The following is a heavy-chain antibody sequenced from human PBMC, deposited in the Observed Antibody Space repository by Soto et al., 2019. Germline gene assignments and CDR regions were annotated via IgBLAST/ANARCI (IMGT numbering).Heavy chain of an antibody. Sequence: QVQLQESGPGLVKPSETLSLTCTVSGGSISSHYWSWIRQPPGKGLEWIGYIYYSGSTNYNPSLKSRVTISVDTSKNQFSLKLSSVTAADTAVYYCARSYGDYEVYWGQGTLVTVSS. CDR1: GGSISSHY. CDR2: IYYSGST. J-gene: IGHJ4*02. CDR3: ARSYGDYEVY. V-gene: IGHV4-59*11. D-gene: IGHD4-17*01.